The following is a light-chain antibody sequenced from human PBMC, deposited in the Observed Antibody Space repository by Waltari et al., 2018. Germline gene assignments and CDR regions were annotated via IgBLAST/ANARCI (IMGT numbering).Light chain of an antibody. CDR3: AGWDDSLNGPV. J-gene: IGLJ3*02. V-gene: IGLV1-44*01. CDR1: LSNTQSNH. Sequence: QSVLTQPPSASGTPGQRVTISCPGSLSNTQSNHVQQYRQHPGTAPKLLIYGDNQRPSGVPDRVSGSKSGTSASLAISGLQSADEADYYCAGWDDSLNGPVFGGGTKLTVL. CDR2: GDN.